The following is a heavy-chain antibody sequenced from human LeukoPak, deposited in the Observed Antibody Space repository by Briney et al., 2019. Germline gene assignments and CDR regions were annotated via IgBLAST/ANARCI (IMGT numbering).Heavy chain of an antibody. J-gene: IGHJ4*02. CDR3: TTGSRYGSSPR. Sequence: GGSLRLSCAASGFTFSNAWMSWVRQAPGKGLEWVGRIKSKTGGGTTDYAAPVKGRFTISRDDSKNTLYLQMNSLKTEDTAVYYCTTGSRYGSSPRWGQGTLVTVSS. CDR2: IKSKTGGGTT. CDR1: GFTFSNAW. D-gene: IGHD6-6*01. V-gene: IGHV3-15*01.